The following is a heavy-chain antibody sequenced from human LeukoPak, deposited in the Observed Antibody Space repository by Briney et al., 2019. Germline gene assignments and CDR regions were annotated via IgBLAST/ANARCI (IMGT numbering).Heavy chain of an antibody. CDR1: GFTFSSYE. D-gene: IGHD1-26*01. J-gene: IGHJ4*02. Sequence: PGGSLRLPCAASGFTFSSYEMNWVRQAPGKGLEWVSYISSSGSTIYYADSVKGRFTISRDNAKNSLYLQMNSLRAEDTAVYYCARAVHSGSYYGLGYFDYWGQGTLVTVSS. CDR3: ARAVHSGSYYGLGYFDY. V-gene: IGHV3-48*03. CDR2: ISSSGSTI.